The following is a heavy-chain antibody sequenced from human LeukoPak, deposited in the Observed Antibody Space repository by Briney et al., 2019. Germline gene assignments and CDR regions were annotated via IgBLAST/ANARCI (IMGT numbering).Heavy chain of an antibody. CDR1: GYTLTEMS. CDR2: FDPEDGET. D-gene: IGHD2-2*01. J-gene: IGHJ6*02. Sequence: ASVKVSCKVSGYTLTEMSIHWVRQAPGGALEWMGGFDPEDGETVYAPKFQGRVTMTEDTSADTAYMELSSLRSEDTAVYYCTTCLNGAGQPVAIYYYGMDVWGQGTMVTVSS. CDR3: TTCLNGAGQPVAIYYYGMDV. V-gene: IGHV1-24*01.